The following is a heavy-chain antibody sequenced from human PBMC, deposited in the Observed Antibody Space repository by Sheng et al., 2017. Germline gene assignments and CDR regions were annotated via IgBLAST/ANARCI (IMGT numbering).Heavy chain of an antibody. D-gene: IGHD3-10*01. CDR3: ASARSGSVTGEFDY. Sequence: QVQLQQWGAGLLKPSETLSLTCAVYGGSFSGYYWSWIRQPPGKGLEWIGEINHSGSTNYNPSLKSRVTISVDTSKNQFSLKLSSVTAADTAVYYCASARSGSVTGEFDYWGRGNPGHRLL. CDR2: INHSGST. V-gene: IGHV4-34*01. CDR1: GGSFSGYY. J-gene: IGHJ4*02.